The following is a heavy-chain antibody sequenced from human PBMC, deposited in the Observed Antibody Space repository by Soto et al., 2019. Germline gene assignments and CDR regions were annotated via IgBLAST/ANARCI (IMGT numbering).Heavy chain of an antibody. V-gene: IGHV3-23*01. Sequence: GGSLRLSCAASGFTFSSYAMSWVRQAPGKGLEWVSAISGSGGSTYYADSVKGRFTISRDNSKNTLYLQMNSLRAEDTAVYYCAKVGGGGVIIPCSSTSCYAGAFDYWGQGTLVTVSS. D-gene: IGHD2-2*01. CDR1: GFTFSSYA. J-gene: IGHJ4*02. CDR2: ISGSGGST. CDR3: AKVGGGGVIIPCSSTSCYAGAFDY.